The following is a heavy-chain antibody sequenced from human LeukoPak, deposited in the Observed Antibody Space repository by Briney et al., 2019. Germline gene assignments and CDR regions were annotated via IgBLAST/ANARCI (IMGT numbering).Heavy chain of an antibody. CDR2: ISGSGGST. J-gene: IGHJ2*01. Sequence: PGGSLRLSCAASGFTFSSYAMSWVRQAPGKGLEWVSAISGSGGSTYYADSVKGRFAISRDNSKNTLYLQMNSLRAEDTAVYYCAKDFSFQMVDIVATSTPWYFDLWGRGTLVTVSS. V-gene: IGHV3-23*01. CDR3: AKDFSFQMVDIVATSTPWYFDL. CDR1: GFTFSSYA. D-gene: IGHD5-12*01.